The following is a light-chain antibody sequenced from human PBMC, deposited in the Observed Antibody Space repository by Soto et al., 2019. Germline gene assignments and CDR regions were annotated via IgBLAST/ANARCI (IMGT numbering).Light chain of an antibody. J-gene: IGLJ2*01. CDR2: DVS. CDR1: SSDVGGYNS. V-gene: IGLV2-14*03. CDR3: SSYTSSTTLV. Sequence: QSALTQPASVSGSPGQSITISCTETSSDVGGYNSVSWYQQHPGKAPKLMVYDVSIRPSGVSNRFSGSKSGNTASLTISGLQAEDEAEYYGSSYTSSTTLVFGGGTQLTVL.